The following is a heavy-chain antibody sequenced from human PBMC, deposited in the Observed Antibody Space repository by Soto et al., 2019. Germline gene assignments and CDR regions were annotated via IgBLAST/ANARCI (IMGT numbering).Heavy chain of an antibody. CDR1: GFSFSTSA. CDR2: MAYDGSNK. D-gene: IGHD6-19*01. V-gene: IGHV3-30-3*01. CDR3: ARDGDDSGWYGPAC. J-gene: IGHJ4*02. Sequence: QEQLVESGGGVVQPGRSLRLSCAASGFSFSTSAMHWIRQPPGKGLERVAVMAYDGSNKFYADSVKGRFTISRDNSHNTLYLQMNSLIPEDTAVYYCARDGDDSGWYGPACWGQGTRVSVSS.